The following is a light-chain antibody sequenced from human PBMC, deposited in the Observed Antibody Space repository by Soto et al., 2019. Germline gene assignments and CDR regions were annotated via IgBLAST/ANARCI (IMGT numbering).Light chain of an antibody. CDR2: GTN. J-gene: IGLJ1*01. CDR3: QSYDISLPAYV. Sequence: QLVLTQPPSVSGAPGQRITISCTGSSSNIGANYDVHWYQQFPGTAPKLLLYGTNYRPSGVPDRFSGSKSGTSASLAISGLQAGDEAEYYCQSYDISLPAYVFGPGTKVTVL. CDR1: SSNIGANYD. V-gene: IGLV1-40*01.